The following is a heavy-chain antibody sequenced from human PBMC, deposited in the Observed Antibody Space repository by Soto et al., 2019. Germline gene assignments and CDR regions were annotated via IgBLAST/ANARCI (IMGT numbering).Heavy chain of an antibody. J-gene: IGHJ6*02. V-gene: IGHV1-46*01. D-gene: IGHD2-2*03. CDR2: INPSGGST. CDR3: ARDPLDIVVRYGMDV. Sequence: QVQLVQSGAEVKKPGASVKVSCKASGYTFTSYYMHWVRQAPGQGLEWMGIINPSGGSTSYAQKFQGRVTITADESTSTAYMELSSLRSEDTAVYYCARDPLDIVVRYGMDVWGQGTTVTVSS. CDR1: GYTFTSYY.